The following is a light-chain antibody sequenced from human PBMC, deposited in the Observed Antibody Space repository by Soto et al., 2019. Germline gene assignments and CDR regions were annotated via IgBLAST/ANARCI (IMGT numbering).Light chain of an antibody. Sequence: EIVLTQSPATLSLSPGERATLSCRASQSVSSYLAWYQQKPGQAPRLLIYDASNRATGIPARFSGSGSGTDFTLTIIRLEPEEFADYYCQPPSTFGQGTRLEIK. CDR1: QSVSSY. J-gene: IGKJ5*01. V-gene: IGKV3-11*01. CDR3: QPPST. CDR2: DAS.